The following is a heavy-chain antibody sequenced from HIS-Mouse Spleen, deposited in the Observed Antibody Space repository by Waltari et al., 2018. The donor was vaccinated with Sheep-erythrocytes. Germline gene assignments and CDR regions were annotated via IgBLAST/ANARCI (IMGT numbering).Heavy chain of an antibody. CDR2: IFSNDEK. Sequence: QVTLNESGPVLVKPTETLPLTCTVSGFSLRNARMGVSWIRQPPGKALEWLAHIFSNDEKSYSTSLKSRLTISKYTSKSQVVLTMTNMDPVDTATYYCARITSYYDFWITYNKDYFDYWGQGTLVTVSS. CDR3: ARITSYYDFWITYNKDYFDY. D-gene: IGHD3-3*01. CDR1: GFSLRNARMG. V-gene: IGHV2-26*01. J-gene: IGHJ4*02.